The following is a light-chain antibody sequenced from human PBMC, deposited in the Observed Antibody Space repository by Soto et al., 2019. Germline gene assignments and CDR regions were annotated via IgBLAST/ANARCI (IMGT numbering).Light chain of an antibody. V-gene: IGLV2-8*01. CDR3: SSYAGSNNVV. J-gene: IGLJ2*01. Sequence: QSALTQPPSASGSPGQSVTISCTGTSSDVGGYNYVSWYQQHPGKAPKLMIYEVSKRPSGFPDRFSGSKSGNTASLTVSGIQAEDEADYYCSSYAGSNNVVFGGGTQLTVL. CDR1: SSDVGGYNY. CDR2: EVS.